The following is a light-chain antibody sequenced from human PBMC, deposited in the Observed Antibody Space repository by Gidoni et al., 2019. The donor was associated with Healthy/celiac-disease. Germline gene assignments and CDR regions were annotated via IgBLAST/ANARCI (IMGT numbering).Light chain of an antibody. Sequence: VLPQSPATLSLSPGDRATLSCRASQSVSSYLAWYQQKPGQAPRLLIYDASNRATGIPARFSGSGSGTDFTLTISSLEPEDFAVYYCQQRSNWPRTFGQGTKVEIK. V-gene: IGKV3-11*01. CDR3: QQRSNWPRT. CDR1: QSVSSY. J-gene: IGKJ1*01. CDR2: DAS.